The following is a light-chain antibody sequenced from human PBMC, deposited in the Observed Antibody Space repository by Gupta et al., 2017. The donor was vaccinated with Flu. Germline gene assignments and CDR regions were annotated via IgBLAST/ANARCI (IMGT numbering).Light chain of an antibody. CDR2: QVS. Sequence: DVVMSQSRLSLPVTLGQPASISCRSSQSLVYSNGNTYLHWFQQRPGQSPRRLIYQVSHRESGVPDRFCGSGSGTAFILKISRVEAEDVGVYYCMQGSRWPWAFGQGTKVEIK. V-gene: IGKV2-30*01. CDR3: MQGSRWPWA. CDR1: QSLVYSNGNTY. J-gene: IGKJ1*01.